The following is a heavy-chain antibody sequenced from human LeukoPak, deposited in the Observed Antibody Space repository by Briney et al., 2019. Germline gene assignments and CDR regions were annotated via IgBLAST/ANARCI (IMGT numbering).Heavy chain of an antibody. CDR1: GFTFSSHW. CDR2: INADGSGT. V-gene: IGHV3-74*01. Sequence: PGGSLRLSCAASGFTFSSHWMHWVRQAPEKGLVGVAHINADGSGTYYAASVKGRFTISRDNAKNTLYLQMHSLTAEDTAVYYCARDGDVSGYSDWGQGTLVTVSS. CDR3: ARDGDVSGYSD. D-gene: IGHD3-22*01. J-gene: IGHJ4*02.